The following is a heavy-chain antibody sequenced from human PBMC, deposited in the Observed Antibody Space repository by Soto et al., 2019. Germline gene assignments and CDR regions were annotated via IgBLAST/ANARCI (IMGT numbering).Heavy chain of an antibody. Sequence: QVQLQESGPGLVKPSGTLSLTCAVSGGSISSSNWWSWVRQPPGKGLEWIGEIYHSGSTNYNPSLTSRVAISXXQXKXXFSLKLSSVTAADTAVYYCARVLLLQWLGPGWFDPWGQGTLVTVSS. V-gene: IGHV4-4*02. CDR2: IYHSGST. J-gene: IGHJ5*02. CDR1: GGSISSSNW. D-gene: IGHD6-19*01. CDR3: ARVLLLQWLGPGWFDP.